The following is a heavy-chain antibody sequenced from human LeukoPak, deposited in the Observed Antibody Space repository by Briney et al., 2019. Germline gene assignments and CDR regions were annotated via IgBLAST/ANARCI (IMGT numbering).Heavy chain of an antibody. Sequence: GASVKVSCKASGYTFTGYYMHWVRQAPGQGLEWMGWINPNSGGTNYAQKFQGWVTMTRDTSISTAYMELSRLKSDDTAVYYCARDPGTPMVRGLMYYFDYWGQGSPVTVSS. J-gene: IGHJ4*02. CDR1: GYTFTGYY. D-gene: IGHD3-10*01. CDR2: INPNSGGT. V-gene: IGHV1-2*04. CDR3: ARDPGTPMVRGLMYYFDY.